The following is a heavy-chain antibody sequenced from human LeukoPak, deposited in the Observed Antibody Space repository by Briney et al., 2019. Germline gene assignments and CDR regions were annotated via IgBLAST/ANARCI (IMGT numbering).Heavy chain of an antibody. Sequence: PSETLSLTCTVSGGSISSSSYYWGWIRQPPGKGLEWFGSIYYSRSTYYNPSLKSRVTISVDTSKNQSSLKLSSVTAADTAVYYCARHSHYYDSSGYYYWGSYNWFDPWGQGTLVTVSS. V-gene: IGHV4-39*01. CDR2: IYYSRST. CDR1: GGSISSSSYY. CDR3: ARHSHYYDSSGYYYWGSYNWFDP. J-gene: IGHJ5*02. D-gene: IGHD3-22*01.